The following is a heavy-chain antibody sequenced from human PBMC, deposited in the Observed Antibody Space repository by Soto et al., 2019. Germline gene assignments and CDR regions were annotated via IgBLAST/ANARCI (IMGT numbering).Heavy chain of an antibody. CDR3: ARKARLLDS. J-gene: IGHJ4*02. Sequence: SETLSLTCTVSGDSMTRHYWSWVRQPPGKGLECIGYVYYTGITNVNPSLKSRVTVSMDTSKNQFSLKMRSVTAADTAVYYCARKARLLDSWGQGILVTVSS. D-gene: IGHD6-6*01. V-gene: IGHV4-59*11. CDR2: VYYTGIT. CDR1: GDSMTRHY.